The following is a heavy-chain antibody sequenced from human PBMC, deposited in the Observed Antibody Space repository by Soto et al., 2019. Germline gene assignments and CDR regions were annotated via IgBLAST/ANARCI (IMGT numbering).Heavy chain of an antibody. CDR3: ARDFDYYGSGALVYHFDY. V-gene: IGHV1-3*01. D-gene: IGHD3-10*01. J-gene: IGHJ4*02. CDR2: INAGNGNT. CDR1: GYTFTSYA. Sequence: ASVKVSCKASGYTFTSYAMHWVRQAPGQRLEWMGWINAGNGNTKYSQKFQGRVTITRDTSASTAYMELSSLRSEDTAVYYCARDFDYYGSGALVYHFDYWGQGTLVTVS.